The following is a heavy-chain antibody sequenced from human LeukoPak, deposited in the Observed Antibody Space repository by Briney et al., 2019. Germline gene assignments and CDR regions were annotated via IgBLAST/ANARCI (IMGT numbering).Heavy chain of an antibody. CDR1: GGSIRSYY. D-gene: IGHD3-10*01. J-gene: IGHJ5*02. Sequence: SETLSLTCTVSGGSIRSYYWSWIRQPPGKGLEWIAYIYYSGSTNYNPSLKSRVTISVDTSKNQFSLKLNSVTAADTAVYYCARGGVLLWFGDPKGWFDPWGQGTLVTVSS. V-gene: IGHV4-59*12. CDR3: ARGGVLLWFGDPKGWFDP. CDR2: IYYSGST.